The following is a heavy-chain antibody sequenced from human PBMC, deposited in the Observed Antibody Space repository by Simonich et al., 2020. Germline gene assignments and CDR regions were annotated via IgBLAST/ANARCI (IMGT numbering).Heavy chain of an antibody. CDR1: GGSISSSSYY. D-gene: IGHD6-6*01. CDR3: ARWAYSSSYFDY. Sequence: QLQLQESGPGLVKPSETLSLTCTVSGGSISSSSYYWGWIRQPPGKGLEWIGSIIYSGSPYYNPALKSRVTISVDTSKNQFSLKLSSVTAADTAVYYCARWAYSSSYFDYWGQGTLVTVSS. V-gene: IGHV4-39*01. CDR2: IIYSGSP. J-gene: IGHJ4*02.